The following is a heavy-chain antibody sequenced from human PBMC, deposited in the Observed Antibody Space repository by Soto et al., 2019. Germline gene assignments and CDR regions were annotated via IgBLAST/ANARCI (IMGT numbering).Heavy chain of an antibody. CDR3: ARWSYLDY. D-gene: IGHD3-3*01. J-gene: IGHJ4*02. Sequence: GGSLRLSCAASGFTFSSYAMSWVRQAPGKGLEWVSTISGSDGKTFYADAVKGRFSISRDTSQNTLYLQMNSLRADGTAIYYCARWSYLDYWGQGTRVTVSS. CDR2: ISGSDGKT. V-gene: IGHV3-23*01. CDR1: GFTFSSYA.